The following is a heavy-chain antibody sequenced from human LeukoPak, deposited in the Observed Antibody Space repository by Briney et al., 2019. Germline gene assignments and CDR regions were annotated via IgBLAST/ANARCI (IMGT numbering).Heavy chain of an antibody. CDR2: IIVGSGNT. CDR3: ARGLGRSSGWYEPFDDY. CDR1: GFDFVTSV. J-gene: IGHJ4*02. Sequence: SVKVSCKTSGFDFVTSVIHWVRQARGQRLEWIGEIIVGSGNTKYGEKFQERATISRDMSTGTVYVELTSLRSGDTAVYYCARGLGRSSGWYEPFDDYWGQGTLVTVSS. V-gene: IGHV1-58*02. D-gene: IGHD6-19*01.